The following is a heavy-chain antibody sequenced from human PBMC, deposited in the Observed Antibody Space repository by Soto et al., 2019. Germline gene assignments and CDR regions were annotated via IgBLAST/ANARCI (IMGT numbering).Heavy chain of an antibody. Sequence: SRAASRLRVNSSAVTWFLQEPGKGLEWVSSISGSGSSTYYAESVKGRFTIFRDNSKNTLYLQMNSMRAEDTAVYYCAKDRYFDWPTATDYWGQGTLVTVSS. J-gene: IGHJ4*02. CDR2: ISGSGSST. V-gene: IGHV3-23*01. D-gene: IGHD3-9*01. CDR3: AKDRYFDWPTATDY. CDR1: RLRVNSSA.